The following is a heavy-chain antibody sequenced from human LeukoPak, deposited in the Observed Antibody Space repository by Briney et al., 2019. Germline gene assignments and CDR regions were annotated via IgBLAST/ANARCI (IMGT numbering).Heavy chain of an antibody. CDR2: MNPNSGDT. V-gene: IGHV1-8*03. J-gene: IGHJ6*03. D-gene: IGHD6-13*01. CDR3: AAGLVPYYMDV. CDR1: GYTFTSYD. Sequence: GASVKVSCKASGYTFTSYDINWVRQAAGQGLEWMAWMNPNSGDTGYAQKFQGRVTITRNTSISTAFLELSSLRSEDTAVYYCAAGLVPYYMDVWGKGTTVTVSS.